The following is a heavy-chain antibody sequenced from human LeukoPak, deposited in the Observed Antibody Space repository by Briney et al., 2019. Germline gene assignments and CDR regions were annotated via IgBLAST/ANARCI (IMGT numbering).Heavy chain of an antibody. CDR1: GGTFSSYA. CDR3: ARNSLYYYDSSGNFDY. J-gene: IGHJ4*02. V-gene: IGHV1-69*13. Sequence: GASVKVSCKASGGTFSSYAISWVRQAPGQGLEWMGGISPIFGTANYAQKFQGRVTITADESTSTAYMELSSLRSEDTAVYYCARNSLYYYDSSGNFDYWGQGTLVTVSS. D-gene: IGHD3-22*01. CDR2: ISPIFGTA.